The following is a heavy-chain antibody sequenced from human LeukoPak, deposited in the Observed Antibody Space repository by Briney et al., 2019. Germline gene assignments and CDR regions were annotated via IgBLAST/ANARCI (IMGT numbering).Heavy chain of an antibody. D-gene: IGHD5-18*01. Sequence: PSETLSLTCTVSGGSISSYYWSWLRQPPGKGLEWIGYIYYSGSTNYNPSLKSRVTISVDTSKNQFSLKLSSVTAADTAVYYCARVISTAMVTYYFDYWGQGTLVTVSS. J-gene: IGHJ4*02. CDR1: GGSISSYY. V-gene: IGHV4-59*01. CDR3: ARVISTAMVTYYFDY. CDR2: IYYSGST.